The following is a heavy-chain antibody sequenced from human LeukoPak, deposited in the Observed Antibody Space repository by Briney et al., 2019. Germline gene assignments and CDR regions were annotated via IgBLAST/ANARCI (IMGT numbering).Heavy chain of an antibody. CDR3: ATTPDYYYYGMDV. CDR1: GFTVSSNY. J-gene: IGHJ6*02. V-gene: IGHV3-66*01. D-gene: IGHD1-1*01. CDR2: IYSGGST. Sequence: GGSLRLSCAASGFTVSSNYMSWVRQAPGKGLEWVSVIYSGGSTYYADSVKGRFTISRDNSKNTLYLQMNSLRAEDTAVYYCATTPDYYYYGMDVWGQGTTVTVSS.